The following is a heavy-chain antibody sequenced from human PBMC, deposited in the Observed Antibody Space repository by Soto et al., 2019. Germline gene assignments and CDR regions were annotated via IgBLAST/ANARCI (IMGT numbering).Heavy chain of an antibody. CDR1: GGSVSSGVFS. J-gene: IGHJ6*02. CDR3: ARGHYYYAMDL. V-gene: IGHV4-30-2*01. CDR2: ISHGGSP. Sequence: NPSETLSLTCAVSGGSVSSGVFSWNWIRQPPGQGLEWIGYISHGGSPHYTPSLRSRVSISVDRSTNVISLNLTSMTPADTAVYFCARGHYYYAMDLWGQGTTVTVSS.